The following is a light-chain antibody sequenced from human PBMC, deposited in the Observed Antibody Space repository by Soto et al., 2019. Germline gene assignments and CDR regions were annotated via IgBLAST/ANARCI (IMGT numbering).Light chain of an antibody. J-gene: IGLJ1*01. CDR3: SSYTTRNTLV. V-gene: IGLV2-14*01. CDR1: SSDIGAHHY. CDR2: DVS. Sequence: QSVLTQPDSVSASPGQSITISCTGTSSDIGAHHYASWYRQHPGKAPKLIIYDVSNRPSGISDRFSGSKSDYTASLTISGLQAEDEADYYCSSYTTRNTLVFGSGTKVTVL.